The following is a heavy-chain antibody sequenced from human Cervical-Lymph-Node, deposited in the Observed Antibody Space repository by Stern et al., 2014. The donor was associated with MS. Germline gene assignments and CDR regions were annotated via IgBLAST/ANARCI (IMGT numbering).Heavy chain of an antibody. Sequence: QVQLQESGPGLVKPSGTLSLTCGVSGGSISSSNWWSWVRQSPRKGLEWIGEIYHSGSTNYNPSLQSRVTIPIDTSKNHFSLKLTSVTAADTAVYYCARGDRVVTTHFDHWGQGTLVTVSS. D-gene: IGHD2-21*02. CDR1: GGSISSSNW. J-gene: IGHJ4*02. CDR3: ARGDRVVTTHFDH. V-gene: IGHV4-4*02. CDR2: IYHSGST.